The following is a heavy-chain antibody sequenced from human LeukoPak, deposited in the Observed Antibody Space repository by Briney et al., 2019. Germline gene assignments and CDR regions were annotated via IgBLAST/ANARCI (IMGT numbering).Heavy chain of an antibody. CDR1: GYTFTSYY. D-gene: IGHD3-22*01. J-gene: IGHJ6*03. V-gene: IGHV1-46*01. Sequence: GASVTVSCKASGYTFTSYYMHWVRQAPGQGLEWMGIINPSCGSTSYAQKFQGRVTMTRDTSTSTVYMELSSLRSEDTAVYYCARLGPEYYYDSSGDYYYYYMDVWGKGTTVTVSS. CDR3: ARLGPEYYYDSSGDYYYYYMDV. CDR2: INPSCGST.